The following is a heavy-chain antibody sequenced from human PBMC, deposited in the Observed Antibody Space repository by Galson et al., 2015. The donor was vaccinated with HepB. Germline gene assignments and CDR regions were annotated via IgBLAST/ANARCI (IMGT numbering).Heavy chain of an antibody. D-gene: IGHD3-3*01. CDR3: VKDLRNAVDLWRAES. CDR1: GFTFSSYT. Sequence: SLRLSCAASGFTFSSYTMSWVRQAPGKGLEWVSDISGAGYSIHYADSVKGRFTISRDNSEKTLLLRMSSLRVEDTALYYCVKDLRNAVDLWRAESWGQGTLVTVSS. CDR2: ISGAGYSI. V-gene: IGHV3-23*01. J-gene: IGHJ5*02.